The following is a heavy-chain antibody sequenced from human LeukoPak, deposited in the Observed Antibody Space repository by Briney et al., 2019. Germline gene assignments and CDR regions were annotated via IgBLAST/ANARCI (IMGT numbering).Heavy chain of an antibody. CDR3: ARDLSWYVGARRPSNWFDP. V-gene: IGHV1-2*02. Sequence: ASVKVSCKASGYTFTGYYMHWVRQAPGQGLEWMGWINPNSGGTNYAQKFQGRVTMTRDTSISTAYMELSRLRSDDTAVYYCARDLSWYVGARRPSNWFDPWGQGTLVTVSS. J-gene: IGHJ5*02. CDR1: GYTFTGYY. D-gene: IGHD6-13*01. CDR2: INPNSGGT.